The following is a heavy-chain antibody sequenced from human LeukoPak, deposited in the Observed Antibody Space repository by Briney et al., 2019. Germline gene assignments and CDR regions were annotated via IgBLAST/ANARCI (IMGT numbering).Heavy chain of an antibody. CDR3: ARRIVRGVRGNWFDP. D-gene: IGHD3-10*01. J-gene: IGHJ5*02. Sequence: ASVKVSCKASGYTFTSYGISWARQAPGQGLEWMGWINPNSGGTNYAQKFQGRVTMTRDTSISTAYMELSRLRSDDTAVYYCARRIVRGVRGNWFDPWGQGTLVTVSS. V-gene: IGHV1-2*02. CDR1: GYTFTSYG. CDR2: INPNSGGT.